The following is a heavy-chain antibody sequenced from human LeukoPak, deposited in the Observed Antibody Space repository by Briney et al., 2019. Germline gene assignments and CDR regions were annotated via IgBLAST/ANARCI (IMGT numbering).Heavy chain of an antibody. CDR2: IHSDGSSR. CDR1: GFTFSSYW. Sequence: GGSLRLSCAASGFTFSSYWMHWVRQAPGKGLVWVSRIHSDGSSRKYADSVRGRFTISRDNAKKTLYLPMNSLRGEETAVYFCARDDAAPGIIFDYWGQGTLVTVSS. D-gene: IGHD6-13*01. CDR3: ARDDAAPGIIFDY. J-gene: IGHJ4*02. V-gene: IGHV3-74*03.